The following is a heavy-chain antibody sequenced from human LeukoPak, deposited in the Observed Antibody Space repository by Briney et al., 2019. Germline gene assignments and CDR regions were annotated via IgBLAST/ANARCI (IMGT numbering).Heavy chain of an antibody. CDR3: AFAWIQLRSESVRLDY. CDR2: IIPIFGTA. J-gene: IGHJ4*02. D-gene: IGHD5-18*01. V-gene: IGHV1-69*13. Sequence: SVKVSCKASGGTFSSYAISWVRQAPGQGLEWMGGIIPIFGTANYAQKFQGRVTITADESTSTAYMELSSLRSEDTAVYYCAFAWIQLRSESVRLDYWGQGTLVTVSS. CDR1: GGTFSSYA.